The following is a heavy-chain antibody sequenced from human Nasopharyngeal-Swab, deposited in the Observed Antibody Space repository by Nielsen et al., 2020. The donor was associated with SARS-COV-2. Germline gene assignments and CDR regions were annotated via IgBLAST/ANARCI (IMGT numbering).Heavy chain of an antibody. CDR1: GFTFSSYG. Sequence: GESLKISCAASGFTFSSYGMHWVRQAPGKGLEWVAVISYDGSNKYYADSVKGRFIISRDNSKNTLYLQMNTLRADDTAVYYCARDGPITIYGVVYGMDVWGQGTTVTVSS. V-gene: IGHV3-30*03. J-gene: IGHJ6*02. CDR3: ARDGPITIYGVVYGMDV. CDR2: ISYDGSNK. D-gene: IGHD3-3*01.